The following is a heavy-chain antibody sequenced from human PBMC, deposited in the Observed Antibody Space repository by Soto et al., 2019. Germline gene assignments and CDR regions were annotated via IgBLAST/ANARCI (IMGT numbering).Heavy chain of an antibody. J-gene: IGHJ4*02. Sequence: GASVKVSCKASGYTFTGYHMHWVRQAPGQGLEWMGWINPDSGGTNYAQKFQGWVTMTRDTSISTAYIELSRLKSDDTAVYYCAASGVSGNGGFDYWGQGTLVTVSS. CDR2: INPDSGGT. D-gene: IGHD1-1*01. CDR1: GYTFTGYH. CDR3: AASGVSGNGGFDY. V-gene: IGHV1-2*04.